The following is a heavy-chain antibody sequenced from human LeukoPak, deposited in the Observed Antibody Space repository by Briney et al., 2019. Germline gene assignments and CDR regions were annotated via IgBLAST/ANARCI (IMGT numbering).Heavy chain of an antibody. V-gene: IGHV3-30*02. CDR3: AIQNSVTLSYYFDY. D-gene: IGHD2/OR15-2a*01. CDR1: GFTFSSYG. CDR2: IRYDGRSN. Sequence: PGGSLRLSCAASGFTFSSYGMHWVRQAPGKGLEWVTFIRYDGRSNFYADSVKGRFTISRDNSKNTLYLQMNSLRAEDTAVYYCAIQNSVTLSYYFDYWGQGTLVTVSS. J-gene: IGHJ4*02.